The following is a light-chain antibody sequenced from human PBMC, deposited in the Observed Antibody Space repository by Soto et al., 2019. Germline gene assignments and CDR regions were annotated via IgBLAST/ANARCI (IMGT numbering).Light chain of an antibody. CDR2: AAS. Sequence: DIQMTQSPSSLSASVGDEVTITCRASQTIMTYLNWHQLQPGTPPRLLNYAASSLQSGVPSSFSGSGSGTEFNITISRLQHDDFATYFRQQHQSYWSFGQGTKVDIK. CDR1: QTIMTY. V-gene: IGKV1-39*01. CDR3: QQHQSYWS. J-gene: IGKJ1*01.